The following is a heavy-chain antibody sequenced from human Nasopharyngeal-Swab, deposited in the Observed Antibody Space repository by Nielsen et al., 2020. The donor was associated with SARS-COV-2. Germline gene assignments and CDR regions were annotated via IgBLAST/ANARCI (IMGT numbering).Heavy chain of an antibody. CDR1: GGSIISGDYY. CDR2: IYYSGAT. J-gene: IGHJ5*02. CDR3: ARDSSAYFAGWFDP. Sequence: SETLSLTCTVSGGSIISGDYYWSWIRQHPGKGLEWIGYIYYSGATYYNPSLKSRINISLDTSKNQFSLKLSSVTAADTAVYYCARDSSAYFAGWFDPWGQGTLVTVSS. D-gene: IGHD6-19*01. V-gene: IGHV4-31*03.